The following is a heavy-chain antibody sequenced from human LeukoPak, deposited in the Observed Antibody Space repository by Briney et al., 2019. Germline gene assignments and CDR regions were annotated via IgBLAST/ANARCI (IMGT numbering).Heavy chain of an antibody. J-gene: IGHJ3*02. V-gene: IGHV4-39*01. D-gene: IGHD6-19*01. Sequence: KTSETLPLTCTVSGGSISSSSYYWGWIRQPPGKGLEWIASIHYSGSTYYNLSLKSRVTISVDTSKNQFSLKLSSVTAADTAVYYCARPSGWFRGDAFDIWGQGTMVTVSS. CDR2: IHYSGST. CDR1: GGSISSSSYY. CDR3: ARPSGWFRGDAFDI.